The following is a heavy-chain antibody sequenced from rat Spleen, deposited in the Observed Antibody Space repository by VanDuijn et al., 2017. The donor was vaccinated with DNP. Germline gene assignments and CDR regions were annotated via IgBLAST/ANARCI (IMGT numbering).Heavy chain of an antibody. D-gene: IGHD1-4*01. CDR1: GLTFSNYV. Sequence: EVQLVESGGGPVQPGRSLKLSCAASGLTFSNYVMDWVRQAQKKGLEWVASISTGGGNTYYPDSVKGRFTISRENAKSTLYLQMNSLRSEDTATYYCAAVLPGYYWFAYWGQGTLVTVSS. V-gene: IGHV5-25*01. J-gene: IGHJ3*01. CDR2: ISTGGGNT. CDR3: AAVLPGYYWFAY.